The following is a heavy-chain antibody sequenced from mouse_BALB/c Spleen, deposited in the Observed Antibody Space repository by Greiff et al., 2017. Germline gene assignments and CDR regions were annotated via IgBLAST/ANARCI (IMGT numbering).Heavy chain of an antibody. D-gene: IGHD1-1*01. CDR2: INPSTGYT. Sequence: QVQLKESGAELAKPGASVKMSCKASGYTFTSYWMHWVKQRPGQGLEWIGYINPSTGYTEYNQKFKDKATLTADKSSSTAYMQLSSLTSEDSAVYYCARSGYGSSPYYAMDYWGQGTSVTVSS. CDR3: ARSGYGSSPYYAMDY. CDR1: GYTFTSYW. J-gene: IGHJ4*01. V-gene: IGHV1-7*01.